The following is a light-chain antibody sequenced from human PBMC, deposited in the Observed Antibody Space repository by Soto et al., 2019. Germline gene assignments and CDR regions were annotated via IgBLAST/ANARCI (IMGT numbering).Light chain of an antibody. CDR3: SSYATSTLGV. J-gene: IGLJ2*01. CDR1: SSDIGGYNY. Sequence: QSALTQPASVSGSPGQSITISCTGTSSDIGGYNYVSWYQQHPSKAPKLMIYEVSNRPSGVSNRFSGSKSGNTASLTISGLQAEDEADYYCSSYATSTLGVFGGGTKLTVL. CDR2: EVS. V-gene: IGLV2-14*01.